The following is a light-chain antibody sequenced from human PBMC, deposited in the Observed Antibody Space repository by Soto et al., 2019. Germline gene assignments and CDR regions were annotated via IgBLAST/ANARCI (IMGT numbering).Light chain of an antibody. CDR1: QGISNY. V-gene: IGKV1-27*01. CDR2: AAS. CDR3: QKYNSALLVT. J-gene: IGKJ3*01. Sequence: DIPMTQSPSSLSASVGDRVTITCRASQGISNYLAWYQQKPGKVPKLLIYAASTLQSGVPSRFSGSGSGTDFTLIISSLQPEDVATYYCQKYNSALLVTFGPGTKVDIK.